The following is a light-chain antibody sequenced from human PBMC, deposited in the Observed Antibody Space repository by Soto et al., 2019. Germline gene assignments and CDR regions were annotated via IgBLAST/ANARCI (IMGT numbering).Light chain of an antibody. Sequence: IRVSLSPSSLSASVGDRVTIACRASQGISNYLDWYQQKPGKVPTLLSYAASTLQSGVPSRFSGSGSATDFTLTISRLQAEDGATYYCPMSNSALRRFGE. CDR2: AAS. CDR3: PMSNSALRR. V-gene: IGKV1-27*01. J-gene: IGKJ1*01. CDR1: QGISNY.